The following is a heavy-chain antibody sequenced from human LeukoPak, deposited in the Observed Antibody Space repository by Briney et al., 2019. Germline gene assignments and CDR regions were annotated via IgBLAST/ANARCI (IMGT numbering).Heavy chain of an antibody. J-gene: IGHJ6*03. Sequence: PGGSLRLSCAACGFTFSSYDMHWVRQATGKGLEWVSAIGAAGDTYYPGSVKGQFTISRNNAKNSLYLQMNSLRAEDTAVYYCARLPNYYDSSGYQYYDYYMDVWGKGTTVTVSS. CDR3: ARLPNYYDSSGYQYYDYYMDV. CDR1: GFTFSSYD. V-gene: IGHV3-13*03. CDR2: IGAAGDT. D-gene: IGHD3-22*01.